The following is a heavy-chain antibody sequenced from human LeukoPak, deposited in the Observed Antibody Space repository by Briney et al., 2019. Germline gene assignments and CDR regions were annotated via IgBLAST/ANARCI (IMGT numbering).Heavy chain of an antibody. CDR1: GGSITNYY. D-gene: IGHD3-22*01. V-gene: IGHV4-59*01. J-gene: IGHJ4*02. Sequence: SETLSLTCAVSGGSITNYYWNWIRQPPGEGLEWIGYIYHSGRTNYNPSLQSRVTISLDTSKNQFSLKLSSVTAADTAVYYCARGNGLDDSSGYHYWGQGTLVTVSS. CDR2: IYHSGRT. CDR3: ARGNGLDDSSGYHY.